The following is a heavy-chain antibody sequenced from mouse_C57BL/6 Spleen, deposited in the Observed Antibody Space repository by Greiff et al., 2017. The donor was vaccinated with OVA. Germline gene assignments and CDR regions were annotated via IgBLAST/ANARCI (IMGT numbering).Heavy chain of an antibody. CDR3: TRKFYYYGSSYEDYYAMDY. V-gene: IGHV1-15*01. J-gene: IGHJ4*01. CDR2: IDPETGGT. CDR1: GYTFTDYE. D-gene: IGHD1-1*01. Sequence: QVQLKQSGAELVRPGASVTLSCKASGYTFTDYEMHWVKQTPVHGLEWIGAIDPETGGTAYNQKFKGKAILTADKSSSTAYMELRSLTSEDSAVYYCTRKFYYYGSSYEDYYAMDYWGQGTSVTVSS.